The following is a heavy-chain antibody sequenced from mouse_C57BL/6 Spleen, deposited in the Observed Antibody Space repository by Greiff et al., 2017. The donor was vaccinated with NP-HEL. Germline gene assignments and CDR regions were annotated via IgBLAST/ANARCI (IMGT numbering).Heavy chain of an antibody. D-gene: IGHD1-1*01. J-gene: IGHJ1*03. CDR2: IYPGDGDT. V-gene: IGHV1-82*01. CDR1: GYAFSSSW. Sequence: QVQLQQSGPELVKPGASVKISCKASGYAFSSSWMNWVKQRPGKGLEWIGRIYPGDGDTNYNGKFKGKATLTADKSSSTAYMQLSSLTSEDSAVYFCARNWITTGDWYFEVWGTGTTVTVSS. CDR3: ARNWITTGDWYFEV.